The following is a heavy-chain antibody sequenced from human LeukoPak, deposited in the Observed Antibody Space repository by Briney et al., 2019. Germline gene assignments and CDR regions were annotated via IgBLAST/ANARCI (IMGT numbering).Heavy chain of an antibody. CDR2: ISRSSSYI. CDR1: GFTFSNYS. D-gene: IGHD2-2*01. J-gene: IGHJ3*02. CDR3: ARDCSSTSCGGAFDI. Sequence: GGSLRLSCAASGFTFSNYSMTWVRQAPGKGLEWVSSISRSSSYIYYGDSLKGRFTISRDNAKNSLYLQLNSLRAEDTAVYYCARDCSSTSCGGAFDIWGQGTMVTVSS. V-gene: IGHV3-21*01.